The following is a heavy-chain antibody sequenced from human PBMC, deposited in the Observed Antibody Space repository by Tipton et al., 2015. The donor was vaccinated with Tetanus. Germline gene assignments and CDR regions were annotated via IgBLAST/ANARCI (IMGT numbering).Heavy chain of an antibody. CDR1: GGSISSYY. Sequence: TLSLTCTVSGGSISSYYWSWIRQPPGKGPEWIGQIHSSGSTYYNPSLKGRVTISRDNAKNSLYLQMNSLGNEDTALYYCAKSPGHALIGTSPIDYWGRGSLVTVSS. CDR2: IHSSGST. D-gene: IGHD1-7*01. V-gene: IGHV4-59*01. J-gene: IGHJ4*02. CDR3: AKSPGHALIGTSPIDY.